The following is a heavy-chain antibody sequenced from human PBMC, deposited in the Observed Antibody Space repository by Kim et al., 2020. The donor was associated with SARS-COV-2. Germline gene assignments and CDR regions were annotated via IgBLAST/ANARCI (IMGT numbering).Heavy chain of an antibody. CDR2: ISWDGGST. J-gene: IGHJ6*02. CDR3: AKDNSGSREYYYYGMDV. Sequence: GGSLRLSCAASGFTFDDYAMHWVRQAPGKGLEWVSLISWDGGSTYYADSVKGRFTISRDNSKNSLYLQMNSLRAEDTALYYCAKDNSGSREYYYYGMDVWGQGTTVTVSS. D-gene: IGHD1-26*01. V-gene: IGHV3-43D*03. CDR1: GFTFDDYA.